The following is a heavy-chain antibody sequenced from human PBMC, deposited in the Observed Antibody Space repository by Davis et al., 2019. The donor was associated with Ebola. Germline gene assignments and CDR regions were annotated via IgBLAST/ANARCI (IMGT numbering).Heavy chain of an antibody. V-gene: IGHV3-73*01. CDR2: IRSKANSYAT. D-gene: IGHD2-2*01. J-gene: IGHJ4*02. Sequence: GESLKISCAASGFTFSGSAMHWVRQASGKGLEWAGRIRSKANSYATEYVASVKGRFTISRDDSKNTAYLQMNSLKTEDTAVYYCTRHWGYQLPIRSWGQGTLVTVSS. CDR1: GFTFSGSA. CDR3: TRHWGYQLPIRS.